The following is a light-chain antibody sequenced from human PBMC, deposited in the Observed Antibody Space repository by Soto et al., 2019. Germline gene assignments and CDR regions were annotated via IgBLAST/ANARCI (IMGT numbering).Light chain of an antibody. Sequence: DIPMTQSPSTLSASVGDRVTITCRASQSISRGLAWYQQKPGKAPKLLIHDASNLESGVPSRFSGSGSGTEFTLTISNLQPDDFGTYYCQQYNSYVYSFGQGTKLEIK. CDR1: QSISRG. CDR3: QQYNSYVYS. V-gene: IGKV1-5*01. CDR2: DAS. J-gene: IGKJ2*03.